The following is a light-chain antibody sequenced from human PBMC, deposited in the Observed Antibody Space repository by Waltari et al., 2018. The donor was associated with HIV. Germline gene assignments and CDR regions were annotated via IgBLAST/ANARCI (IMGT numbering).Light chain of an antibody. CDR2: SVN. Sequence: QSALTQPASVSAFPGQSITISCTGPESDISFYAFVSCYPQDPGKAPQLVMYSVNTRPSETSSRFSGLKSGNTASLRISGLQFEDEGDYYCSSYTSPNTLLFGGGTKLTV. CDR1: ESDISFYAF. CDR3: SSYTSPNTLL. J-gene: IGLJ3*02. V-gene: IGLV2-14*01.